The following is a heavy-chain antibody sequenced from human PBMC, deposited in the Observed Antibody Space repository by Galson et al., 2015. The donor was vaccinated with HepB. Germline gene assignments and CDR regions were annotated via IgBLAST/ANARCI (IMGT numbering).Heavy chain of an antibody. CDR3: ARVRTGLVSAAISYYYHMDV. CDR1: GASISSDGYY. CDR2: IYYSGDT. Sequence: TLSLTCTVSGASISSDGYYWSWIRQHPGKGLEWIGYIYYSGDTYYNPPLKSRVTISVDTSKNQFSLKLSSVTAADTAVYYCARVRTGLVSAAISYYYHMDVWGRGTTVTVSS. J-gene: IGHJ6*03. V-gene: IGHV4-31*03. D-gene: IGHD2-2*01.